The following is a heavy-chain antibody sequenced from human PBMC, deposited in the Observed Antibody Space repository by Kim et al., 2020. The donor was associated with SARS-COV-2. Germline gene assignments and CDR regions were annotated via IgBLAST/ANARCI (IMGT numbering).Heavy chain of an antibody. J-gene: IGHJ4*02. CDR1: GFTFSSYA. CDR3: AKVRTKNYDFWSGYDPTYYFDY. CDR2: ISGSGGST. Sequence: GGSLRLSCAASGFTFSSYAMSWVRQAPGKGLEWVSAISGSGGSTYYADSVKGRFTISRDNSKNTLYLQMNSLRAEDTAVYYCAKVRTKNYDFWSGYDPTYYFDYWGQGTLVTVSS. V-gene: IGHV3-23*01. D-gene: IGHD3-3*01.